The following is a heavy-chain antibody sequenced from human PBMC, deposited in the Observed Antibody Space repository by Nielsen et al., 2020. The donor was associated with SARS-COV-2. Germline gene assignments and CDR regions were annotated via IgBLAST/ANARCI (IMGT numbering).Heavy chain of an antibody. CDR3: ARSGGGSSWSDREIDY. J-gene: IGHJ4*02. Sequence: GGSLRLSCKGSGYSFTSYWIGWVRQMPGKGLEWMGIIYPGDSDTRYSPSFQGQVTISAGKSISTAYLQWSSLKASDTAMYYCARSGGGSSWSDREIDYWGQGTLVTVSS. V-gene: IGHV5-51*01. CDR1: GYSFTSYW. D-gene: IGHD6-19*01. CDR2: IYPGDSDT.